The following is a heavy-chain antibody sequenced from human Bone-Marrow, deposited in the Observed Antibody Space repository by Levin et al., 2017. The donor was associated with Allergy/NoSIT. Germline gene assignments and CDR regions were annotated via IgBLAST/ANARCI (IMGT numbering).Heavy chain of an antibody. CDR1: GFSVATNY. J-gene: IGHJ4*02. D-gene: IGHD6-13*01. CDR2: IHSGGSI. V-gene: IGHV3-53*01. CDR3: VREGHNLSWYSPSS. Sequence: PSETLSLTCAASGFSVATNYMSWVRQAPGKGLEWLSVIHSGGSIWYIDSVKGRFSVSRDSSSNTLYLQMSTLRVEDTAVYYCVREGHNLSWYSPSSWGQGTLVTVSS.